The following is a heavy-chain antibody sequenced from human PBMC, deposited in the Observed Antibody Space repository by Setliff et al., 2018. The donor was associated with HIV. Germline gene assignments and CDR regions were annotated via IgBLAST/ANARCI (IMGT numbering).Heavy chain of an antibody. V-gene: IGHV4-30-4*08. CDR2: IPYSGSA. CDR3: ARDDYGYNGKGSDY. D-gene: IGHD4-17*01. Sequence: SETLSLTCTVSGGPILTDDYYWNWIRQPPGKGLEWIGYIPYSGSAYYNPSLKSRVTISIDTSNNQISLRLSSVTAADTAMYYCARDDYGYNGKGSDYWGPGTLVTVSS. CDR1: GGPILTDDYY. J-gene: IGHJ4*02.